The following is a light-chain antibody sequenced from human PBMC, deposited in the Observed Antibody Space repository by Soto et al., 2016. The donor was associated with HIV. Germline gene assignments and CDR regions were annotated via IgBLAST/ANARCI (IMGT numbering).Light chain of an antibody. V-gene: IGKV1-5*03. CDR2: KAS. CDR3: QQYYSTPPT. J-gene: IGKJ1*01. Sequence: DIQMTQSPSTLSASVGDRLTITCRASQSISSWLAWYQQKPGKAPKLLIYKASSLESGVPSRFSGSGSGTDYTLTISSLQPEDFATYYCQQYYSTPPTFGQGTNGGNQT. CDR1: QSISSW.